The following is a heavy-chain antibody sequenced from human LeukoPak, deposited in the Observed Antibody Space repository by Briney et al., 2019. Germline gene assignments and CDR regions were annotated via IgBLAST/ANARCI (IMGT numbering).Heavy chain of an antibody. CDR1: GFTFSKYW. D-gene: IGHD6-19*01. CDR2: INLDGSER. J-gene: IGHJ5*02. Sequence: PGGSLRLSCAVSGFTFSKYWMSWVRQARGKGLEWVANINLDGSERRYVDSVKGRFSISRDNAKNSLYLQMNSLRAEDTAVYYCAREGGSGWDSGWFDPWGQGIQVIVSS. CDR3: AREGGSGWDSGWFDP. V-gene: IGHV3-7*01.